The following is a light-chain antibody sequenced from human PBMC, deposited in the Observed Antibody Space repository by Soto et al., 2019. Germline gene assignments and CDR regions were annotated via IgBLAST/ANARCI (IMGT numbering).Light chain of an antibody. CDR3: QQYDSSPWT. CDR2: GAS. Sequence: EIVLTQSPGPLSLSPGERATLSCRASQSVSSSYLAWYQQKPGQDPRLLIYGASSSATGIPGRFSGSGYGTDFTLTISRLEPEDFAVYYCQQYDSSPWTFGQGTKVEIK. CDR1: QSVSSSY. V-gene: IGKV3-20*01. J-gene: IGKJ1*01.